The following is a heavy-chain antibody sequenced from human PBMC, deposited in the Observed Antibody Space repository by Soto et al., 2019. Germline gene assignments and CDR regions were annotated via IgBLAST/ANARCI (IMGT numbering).Heavy chain of an antibody. D-gene: IGHD2-8*01. J-gene: IGHJ3*02. CDR2: ISGSGGST. CDR1: GFTFSSYA. Sequence: GGSLRLSCAASGFTFSSYAMSWVRQAPGKGLEWVSAISGSGGSTYYADSVKGRFTISRDNSKNTLYLQMNSLRAEDTAVYYCAKDVDIVLMVYAPGGAFDIWGQGTMVTVSS. CDR3: AKDVDIVLMVYAPGGAFDI. V-gene: IGHV3-23*01.